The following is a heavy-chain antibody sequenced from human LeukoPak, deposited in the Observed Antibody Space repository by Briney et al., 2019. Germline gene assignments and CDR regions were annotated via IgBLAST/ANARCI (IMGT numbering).Heavy chain of an antibody. D-gene: IGHD3-22*01. CDR2: MLHSGRA. CDR3: ARTDRNWYFDL. V-gene: IGHV4-38-2*02. Sequence: SETLSLTCTVSGDSITSEYFWGWLRQTPGKGLEWFGSMLHSGRAYYSPSLRSRVTISVDTSNNQFSLELNSVTAADTAVYYCARTDRNWYFDLWGRGTLVTVSP. CDR1: GDSITSEYF. J-gene: IGHJ2*01.